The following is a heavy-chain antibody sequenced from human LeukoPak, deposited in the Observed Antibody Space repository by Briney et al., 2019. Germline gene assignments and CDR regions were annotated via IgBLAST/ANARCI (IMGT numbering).Heavy chain of an antibody. J-gene: IGHJ4*02. V-gene: IGHV3-30*18. Sequence: PGGSLRLSCAASGFTFSSYGMHWVRQAPGKGLEWVAIISYDGSNKYYADSVKGRLTISRDNSKNTLYLQMNSLRAEDTAVYYCAKDREDFWSGYYYFDYWGQGTLVTVSS. CDR1: GFTFSSYG. D-gene: IGHD3-3*01. CDR2: ISYDGSNK. CDR3: AKDREDFWSGYYYFDY.